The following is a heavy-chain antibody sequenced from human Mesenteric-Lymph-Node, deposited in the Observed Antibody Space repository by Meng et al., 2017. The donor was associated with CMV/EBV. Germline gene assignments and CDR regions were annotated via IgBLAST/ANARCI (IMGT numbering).Heavy chain of an antibody. Sequence: GGSLRLSCAASGFTVSSNYMSWVRQAPGKGLEWVSVIYSGGRTYYADSVKGRFTISRDNARNSLYLQMNSLRAEDTAVYYCARGTCEWPGQGGACGYYYGMDVWGQGTTVTVSS. V-gene: IGHV3-53*01. CDR3: ARGTCEWPGQGGACGYYYGMDV. J-gene: IGHJ6*02. D-gene: IGHD3-16*01. CDR2: IYSGGRT. CDR1: GFTVSSNY.